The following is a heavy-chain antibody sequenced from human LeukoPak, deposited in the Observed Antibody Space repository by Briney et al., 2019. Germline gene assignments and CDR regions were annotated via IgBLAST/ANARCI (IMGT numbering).Heavy chain of an antibody. CDR1: GFTFISYA. CDR2: ITGTGDNT. V-gene: IGHV3-23*01. J-gene: IGHJ5*02. CDR3: VKDYGPKHLVFSES. D-gene: IGHD6-13*01. Sequence: GGSLRLSCAASGFTFISYAMSWVRQAPGKGLEWVSTITGTGDNTFYADSVKGRFTISRDNSKNTVYVQMNSLRAEDTAFYYCVKDYGPKHLVFSESWGQGTLVTVSS.